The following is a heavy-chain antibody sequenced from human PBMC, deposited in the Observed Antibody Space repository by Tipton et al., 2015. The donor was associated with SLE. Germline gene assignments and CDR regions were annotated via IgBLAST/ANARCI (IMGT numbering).Heavy chain of an antibody. CDR2: MYYRGST. CDR1: GDSISSSY. D-gene: IGHD3-22*01. Sequence: TLSLTCTVSGDSISSSYWSWIRQPPGKGLEWIAYMYYRGSTKYNPSLKSRVSISVDTSKNQFSLHLSSVTAADTAVYYCARGHNYYDSSGYFPDVFDIWGQGTMVTVSS. V-gene: IGHV4-59*01. CDR3: ARGHNYYDSSGYFPDVFDI. J-gene: IGHJ3*02.